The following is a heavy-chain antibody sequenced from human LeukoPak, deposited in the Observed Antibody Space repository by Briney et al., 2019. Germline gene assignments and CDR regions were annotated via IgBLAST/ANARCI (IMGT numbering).Heavy chain of an antibody. CDR1: GYSFTSYW. J-gene: IGHJ4*02. CDR3: ARLYGSGGYYNVDAFDY. D-gene: IGHD3-10*01. Sequence: GESLKISCKGSGYSFTSYWISWVRQMPGKGLEWMGRIDPSDSYTNYSPSFQGHVTISADKSISTAYLQWSSLKASDTAMYYCARLYGSGGYYNVDAFDYWGQGTLVTVSS. V-gene: IGHV5-10-1*01. CDR2: IDPSDSYT.